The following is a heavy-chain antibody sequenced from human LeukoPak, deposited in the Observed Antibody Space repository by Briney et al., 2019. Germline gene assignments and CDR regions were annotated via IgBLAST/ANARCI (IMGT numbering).Heavy chain of an antibody. V-gene: IGHV3-30*18. CDR1: GFTFSSYG. D-gene: IGHD6-13*01. J-gene: IGHJ4*02. Sequence: GGSLRLTCAASGFTFSSYGMHWVRQAPGEGLELVAVISYDGSNKYYADSVKGRFTISRDNSKNTLYLKMNSLRAEDTAVYYCAKAGGYSSPANYFDYWGQGTLVTLSP. CDR3: AKAGGYSSPANYFDY. CDR2: ISYDGSNK.